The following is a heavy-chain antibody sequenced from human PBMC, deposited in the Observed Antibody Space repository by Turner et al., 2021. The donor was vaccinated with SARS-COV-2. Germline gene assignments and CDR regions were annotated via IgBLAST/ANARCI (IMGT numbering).Heavy chain of an antibody. CDR1: GFTFSSYS. Sequence: VQVVESGGGVVQPGRSLRLSCAASGFTFSSYSMNWVRQAPGKGLEWVSSISSSSSYIYYADSVKGRFTISRDNAKNSLYLQMNSLRAEDTAVYYCARVLRTYYYDSSGYYPGAVDYWGQGTLVTVSS. CDR2: ISSSSSYI. CDR3: ARVLRTYYYDSSGYYPGAVDY. V-gene: IGHV3-21*01. J-gene: IGHJ4*02. D-gene: IGHD3-22*01.